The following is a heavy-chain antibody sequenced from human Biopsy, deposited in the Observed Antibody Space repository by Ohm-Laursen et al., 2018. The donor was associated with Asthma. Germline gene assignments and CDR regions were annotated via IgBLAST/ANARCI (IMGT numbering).Heavy chain of an antibody. CDR1: GFAFNNSS. J-gene: IGHJ5*02. CDR3: AKITTDRQKANNWFDP. V-gene: IGHV3-23*01. D-gene: IGHD3-22*01. Sequence: SLRLSCAASGFAFNNSSMTRVRPAPGKGLEWVASISASGVRTFYADSVKGRFTVSRDSSRNTLYLQLSTLRVEDTAVYFCAKITTDRQKANNWFDPWAQGTLVTVSS. CDR2: ISASGVRT.